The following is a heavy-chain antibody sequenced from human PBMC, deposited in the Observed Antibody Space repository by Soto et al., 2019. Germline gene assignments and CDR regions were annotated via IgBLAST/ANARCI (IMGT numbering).Heavy chain of an antibody. Sequence: EVHLLESGGDLVQPGGSLRLSCAASRFTFTSSAMTWVRQAPGEGLEWVSTIGSGGTTSYADSVKGRFTVSRDNSKNTLDLQMNSLRSEEKAIYYRSKLGGKYNNRLDQWGQGTLVTVSS. CDR3: SKLGGKYNNRLDQ. V-gene: IGHV3-23*01. D-gene: IGHD3-10*01. CDR2: IGSGGTT. CDR1: RFTFTSSA. J-gene: IGHJ4*02.